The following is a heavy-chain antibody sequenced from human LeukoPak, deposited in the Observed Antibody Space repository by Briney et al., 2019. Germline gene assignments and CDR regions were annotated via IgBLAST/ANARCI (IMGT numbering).Heavy chain of an antibody. V-gene: IGHV1-2*06. J-gene: IGHJ4*01. CDR2: INPNSGGT. Sequence: GGLVKVSCKASGYTFTGYYMHWVRQAPGQGLEWMGRINPNSGGTNYAQKFQGRVTMTRDTSISTAYMELSRLRSDDTAVYYCATYYYDSSGYSTDYWGQGTLVTVSS. CDR3: ATYYYDSSGYSTDY. CDR1: GYTFTGYY. D-gene: IGHD3-22*01.